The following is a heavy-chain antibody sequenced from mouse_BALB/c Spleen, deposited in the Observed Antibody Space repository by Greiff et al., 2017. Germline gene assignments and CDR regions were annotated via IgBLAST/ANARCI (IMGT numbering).Heavy chain of an antibody. J-gene: IGHJ4*01. CDR2: IDPSDSYT. Sequence: QVQLQQPGAELVKPGASVKMSCKASGYTFTSYWMHWVKQRPGQGLEWIGVIDPSDSYTSYNQKFKGKATLTVDTSSSTAYMQLSSLTSEDSAVYYCTRRRYDGAMDYWGQGTSVTVSS. V-gene: IGHV1S127*01. CDR1: GYTFTSYW. D-gene: IGHD2-14*01. CDR3: TRRRYDGAMDY.